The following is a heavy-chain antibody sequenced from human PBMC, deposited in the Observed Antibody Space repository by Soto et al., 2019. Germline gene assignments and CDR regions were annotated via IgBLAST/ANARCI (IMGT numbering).Heavy chain of an antibody. D-gene: IGHD3-22*01. CDR1: GFTFSSYA. V-gene: IGHV3-30-3*01. CDR3: ARVVVIKIDAFDI. J-gene: IGHJ3*02. CDR2: ISYDGSNK. Sequence: PVGSLRLSCAASGFTFSSYAMHWVRQAPGKGLEWVAVISYDGSNKYYADSVKGRFTISRDNSKNTLYLQMNSLRAEDTAVYYCARVVVIKIDAFDIWGQGTMVTVSS.